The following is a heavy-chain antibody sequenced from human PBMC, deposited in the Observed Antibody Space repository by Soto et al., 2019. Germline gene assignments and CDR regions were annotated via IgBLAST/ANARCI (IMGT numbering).Heavy chain of an antibody. CDR1: GYTFTSYY. V-gene: IGHV1-46*01. D-gene: IGHD2-15*01. CDR3: AKMLVGATRLRHTDSDY. Sequence: ASVKVSCKASGYTFTSYYMHWVRQAPGQGLEWMGIINPSGGSTSYAQKFQGRVTMTRDTSKNQFSLTLTSVTAADTAVYYCAKMLVGATRLRHTDSDYWGQGILVTVSS. J-gene: IGHJ4*02. CDR2: INPSGGST.